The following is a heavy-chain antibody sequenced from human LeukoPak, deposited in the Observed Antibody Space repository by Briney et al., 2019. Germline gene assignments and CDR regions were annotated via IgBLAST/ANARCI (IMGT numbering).Heavy chain of an antibody. CDR1: GYSFTTYW. V-gene: IGHV5-10-1*01. CDR3: ARSHAPYYFDY. Sequence: GESLKISCKGSGYSFTTYWISWVRQLPGKGLEWMGRIDPSDSYTNYSPSFQGHVTISADKSINTAYLQWSSLKALDTAMYYCARSHAPYYFDYWGQGTLVTVSS. J-gene: IGHJ4*02. CDR2: IDPSDSYT.